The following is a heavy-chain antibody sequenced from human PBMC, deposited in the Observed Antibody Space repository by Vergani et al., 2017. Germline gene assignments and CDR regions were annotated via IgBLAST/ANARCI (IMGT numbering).Heavy chain of an antibody. Sequence: QVTLKESGPVLVKPTQTLTLTCTFSGFSLTTSAMRVSWIRQPPGRALEWLARIEWDDEKFYNTSLKDRLSISKDTSKSQVVLTMTNMDPLDTATYYCARDYRGDFFDHWGQGTLVTVTS. CDR3: ARDYRGDFFDH. V-gene: IGHV2-70*04. J-gene: IGHJ4*02. D-gene: IGHD4/OR15-4a*01. CDR2: IEWDDEK. CDR1: GFSLTTSAMR.